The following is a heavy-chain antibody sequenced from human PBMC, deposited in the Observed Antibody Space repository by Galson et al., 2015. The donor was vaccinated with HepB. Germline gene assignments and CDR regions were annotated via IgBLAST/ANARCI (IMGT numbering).Heavy chain of an antibody. CDR1: GYTLTELS. D-gene: IGHD3-3*01. Sequence: SVKVSCKVSGYTLTELSMHWVRQAPGKGLEWMGGFDPEDGETIYAPKFQGRVTMTEDTSTDTAYMELSSLRSEDTAVYYCATDSGHLSTIFGAVKYGMDVWGQGTTVTVSS. J-gene: IGHJ6*02. CDR3: ATDSGHLSTIFGAVKYGMDV. CDR2: FDPEDGET. V-gene: IGHV1-24*01.